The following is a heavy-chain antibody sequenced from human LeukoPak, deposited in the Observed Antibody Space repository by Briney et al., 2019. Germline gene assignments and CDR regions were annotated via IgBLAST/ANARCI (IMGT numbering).Heavy chain of an antibody. J-gene: IGHJ4*02. CDR3: ARGRCGSTSCIPFDY. V-gene: IGHV3-33*01. D-gene: IGHD2-2*01. Sequence: GGSLRLSCAASGFTFSSYGMHWARQAPGKGLEWVAVIWYDGSNKYYADSVKGRFTIPRDNSKNTLYLQMNSLRAEDTAVYYCARGRCGSTSCIPFDYWGQGTLVTASS. CDR1: GFTFSSYG. CDR2: IWYDGSNK.